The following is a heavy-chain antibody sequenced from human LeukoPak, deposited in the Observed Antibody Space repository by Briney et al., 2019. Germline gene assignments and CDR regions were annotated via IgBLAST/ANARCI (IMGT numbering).Heavy chain of an antibody. CDR3: ARGVVPAAILDDAFDI. J-gene: IGHJ3*02. CDR2: ISSNGGST. V-gene: IGHV3-64*01. D-gene: IGHD2-2*02. CDR1: GFTFSSYA. Sequence: GGSLRLSCAASGFTFSSYAMHWVRQAPGKGLEYVSAISSNGGSTYYANSVKGRFTISRDNSKNTLYLQMGSLRAEDMAVYYCARGVVPAAILDDAFDIWGQGTMVTVSS.